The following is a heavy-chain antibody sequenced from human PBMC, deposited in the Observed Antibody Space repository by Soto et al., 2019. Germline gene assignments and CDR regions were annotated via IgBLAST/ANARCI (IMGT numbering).Heavy chain of an antibody. CDR2: IYHSGST. D-gene: IGHD5-18*01. Sequence: SETLSLTCAVSGGSISSGGYSWSWIRQPPGKGLEWIGYIYHSGSTYYNPSLKSRVTISVDRSKNQFSLKLSSVTAADTAVYYCARVVVDTAMDYWGQGTLVTVSS. J-gene: IGHJ4*02. V-gene: IGHV4-30-2*01. CDR1: GGSISSGGYS. CDR3: ARVVVDTAMDY.